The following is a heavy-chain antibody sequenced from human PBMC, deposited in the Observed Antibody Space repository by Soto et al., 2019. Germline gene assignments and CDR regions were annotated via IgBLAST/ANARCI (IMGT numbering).Heavy chain of an antibody. V-gene: IGHV3-74*01. J-gene: IGHJ4*02. CDR2: IDSDGSST. Sequence: EAQLVESGGGLVQPGGSLRLSCTASGLTFSRYWMHWVRQAPGKGLVWVSRIDSDGSSTSYADSVKGRFTISKDNAKNTLYLQMNSLRAEDTSVYYCTREVSAVFDYWGQGNLVTVSS. CDR3: TREVSAVFDY. CDR1: GLTFSRYW. D-gene: IGHD6-25*01.